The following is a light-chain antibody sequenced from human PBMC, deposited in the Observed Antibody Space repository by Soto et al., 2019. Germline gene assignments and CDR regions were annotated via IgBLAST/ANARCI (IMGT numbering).Light chain of an antibody. CDR1: NSDVGDYNY. J-gene: IGLJ2*01. Sequence: QAVVTQPASVSGSPGQSIVISCTGTNSDVGDYNYVSWYQQHPGKVPKLVIYDVTTRPSGVSNRFSGSKSGNTASLTISGLQAEDEADYYCSSYTTRDTLEVVFGGGTKVTVL. CDR3: SSYTTRDTLEVV. V-gene: IGLV2-14*03. CDR2: DVT.